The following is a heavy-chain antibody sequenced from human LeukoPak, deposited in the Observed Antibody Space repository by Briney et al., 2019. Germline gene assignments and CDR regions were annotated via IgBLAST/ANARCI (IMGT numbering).Heavy chain of an antibody. J-gene: IGHJ6*02. V-gene: IGHV1-2*02. CDR1: GYTFTGYY. D-gene: IGHD3-3*01. Sequence: ASVKVSCKASGYTFTGYYMHWVRQAPGQGLEWMGWINPNSGGTNYAQKFKGRVTMTRDTSISTAYMELSRLRSDDTAVYYCARGLLQFLVGNYYGMDVWGQGTTVTVSS. CDR2: INPNSGGT. CDR3: ARGLLQFLVGNYYGMDV.